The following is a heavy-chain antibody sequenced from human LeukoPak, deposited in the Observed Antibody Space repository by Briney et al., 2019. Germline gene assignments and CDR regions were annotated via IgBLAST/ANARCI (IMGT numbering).Heavy chain of an antibody. Sequence: SVKVSCKASGGTFSSYAISWVRQAPGQGVEWMGGIIPIFGTANYAQKFQGRVTITADESTSTAYMELSSLRSEDTAVYYCARLVVVPAATYDYWGQGTLVTVSS. J-gene: IGHJ4*02. D-gene: IGHD2-2*01. V-gene: IGHV1-69*13. CDR2: IIPIFGTA. CDR3: ARLVVVPAATYDY. CDR1: GGTFSSYA.